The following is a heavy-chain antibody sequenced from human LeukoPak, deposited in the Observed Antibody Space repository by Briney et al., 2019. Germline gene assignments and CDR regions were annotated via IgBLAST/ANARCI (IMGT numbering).Heavy chain of an antibody. Sequence: PSETLSLTCTVSGGSISSYYWSWIRQPAGKGLEWIGRIRTSASTNYNPSLKSRVTMSVDTSKNQFSLKLSSVTAADTAVYYCARDSPRDYYDSSGYYYYASDIWGQGTMVTVSS. CDR2: IRTSAST. CDR3: ARDSPRDYYDSSGYYYYASDI. V-gene: IGHV4-4*07. D-gene: IGHD3-22*01. CDR1: GGSISSYY. J-gene: IGHJ3*02.